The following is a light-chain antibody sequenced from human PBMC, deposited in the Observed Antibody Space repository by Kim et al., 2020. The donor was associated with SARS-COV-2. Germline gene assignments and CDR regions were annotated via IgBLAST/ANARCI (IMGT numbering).Light chain of an antibody. CDR1: SSDVRYYNY. CDR3: GSYAGYNKWV. CDR2: EVG. J-gene: IGLJ3*02. Sequence: QSALTQPPSASGSPGQSVTISCTGTSSDVRYYNYVSWYQQHPGKAPKVIINEVGKRPSGVPDRFSGSKSGSTASLTVSGLQAEDEADYYCGSYAGYNKWVFGGGTQLTVL. V-gene: IGLV2-8*01.